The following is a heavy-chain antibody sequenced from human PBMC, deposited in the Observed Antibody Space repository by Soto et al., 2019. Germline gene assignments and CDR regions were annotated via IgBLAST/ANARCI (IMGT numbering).Heavy chain of an antibody. CDR2: IYTSGNT. D-gene: IGHD2-15*01. CDR1: GGSISSYY. V-gene: IGHV4-4*07. CDR3: AREEVGYCSCCRCYYYVMDV. J-gene: IGHJ6*02. Sequence: PSETLSLTCTVAGGSISSYYWSWIRQPAGKGLEWIGRIYTSGNTNYNPSLKSRVSMSVDTSKNQFSLKLSSVTAADTAVYYCAREEVGYCSCCRCYYYVMDVWGQGTTVTVSS.